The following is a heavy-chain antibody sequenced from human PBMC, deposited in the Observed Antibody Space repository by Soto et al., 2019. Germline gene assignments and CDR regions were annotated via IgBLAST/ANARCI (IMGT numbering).Heavy chain of an antibody. CDR2: ISYDGSNK. V-gene: IGHV3-30*18. CDR1: GFTFSSYG. CDR3: AKDPTQYYDFWSGSNWFDP. D-gene: IGHD3-3*01. Sequence: GGSLRLSCAASGFTFSSYGMHWVRQAPGKGLEWVAVISYDGSNKYYADSVKGRFTISRDNSKNTLYLQMNSLRAEDTAVYYCAKDPTQYYDFWSGSNWFDPWGQGTLVTVSS. J-gene: IGHJ5*02.